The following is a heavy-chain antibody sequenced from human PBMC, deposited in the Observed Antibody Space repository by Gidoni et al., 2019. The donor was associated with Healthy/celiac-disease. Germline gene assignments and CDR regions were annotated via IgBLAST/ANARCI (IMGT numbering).Heavy chain of an antibody. Sequence: QVQLQQSGPGLVKPSQTLSPSCTVSGGSISSGGYYWSWIRQHPGKGLEWFGYIYYSGSTYYNPSLKSRVTISVDTSKNQFSLKLSSVTAADTAVYYCASALTPAAAGTAFDPWGQGTLVTVSS. CDR2: IYYSGST. D-gene: IGHD6-13*01. J-gene: IGHJ5*02. CDR1: GGSISSGGYY. V-gene: IGHV4-31*03. CDR3: ASALTPAAAGTAFDP.